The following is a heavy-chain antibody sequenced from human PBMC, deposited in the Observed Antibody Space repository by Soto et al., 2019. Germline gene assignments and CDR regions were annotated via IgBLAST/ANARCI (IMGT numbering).Heavy chain of an antibody. CDR3: AISGQSEWSYYYYYMDV. J-gene: IGHJ6*03. Sequence: GESLKISCKGSGYSFTSYWIGWVRQMPGKGLEWMGIIYPGDSDTRYSPSFQGQVTISADKSISTAYLQWSSLKASDTAMYYCAISGQSEWSYYYYYMDVWGKGTTVTVSS. CDR1: GYSFTSYW. V-gene: IGHV5-51*01. CDR2: IYPGDSDT. D-gene: IGHD3-3*01.